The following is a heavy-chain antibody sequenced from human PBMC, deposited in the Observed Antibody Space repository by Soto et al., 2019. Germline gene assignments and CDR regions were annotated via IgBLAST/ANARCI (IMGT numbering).Heavy chain of an antibody. CDR3: ARGDGTSDYGSGREAVARYYYYYMDV. V-gene: IGHV4-34*01. J-gene: IGHJ6*03. CDR2: INHSGST. Sequence: QVQLQQWGAGLLKPSETLSLTCAVYGGSFSGYYWSWIRQPPGKGLEWIGEINHSGSTNYNPSLKSRVTISVYTSKNQFSLKLSSVTAADTAVYYCARGDGTSDYGSGREAVARYYYYYMDVWGKGTTVTVSS. D-gene: IGHD3-10*01. CDR1: GGSFSGYY.